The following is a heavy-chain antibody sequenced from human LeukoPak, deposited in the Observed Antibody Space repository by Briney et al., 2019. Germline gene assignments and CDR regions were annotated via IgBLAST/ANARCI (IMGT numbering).Heavy chain of an antibody. CDR1: GFTISSYD. V-gene: IGHV3-33*01. J-gene: IGHJ4*02. CDR3: ARSRYNLDY. CDR2: IRYDGSNE. D-gene: IGHD5-24*01. Sequence: GGSLRLSCAASGFTISSYDMHWVRQAPGKGPEWVAIIRYDGSNENYVDSVKGRFTISRDNSKKTLYLQMNSLRAEDTAVYYCARSRYNLDYWGQGTLVTVSS.